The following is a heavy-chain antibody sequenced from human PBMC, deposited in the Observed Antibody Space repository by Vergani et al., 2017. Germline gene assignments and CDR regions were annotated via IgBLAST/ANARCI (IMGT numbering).Heavy chain of an antibody. CDR1: GGSFSGYY. J-gene: IGHJ4*02. D-gene: IGHD4-11*01. V-gene: IGHV4-34*01. Sequence: QVQLQQWGAGLLKTSETLSLICAVYGGSFSGYYWSWIRQPPGKGLEWSGEINHSGSTNYNPSLKSRVTISVDTSKNQFSLKLSSVTAADTAVYYCASGLYINYPWGYWGQGTLVTVSS. CDR3: ASGLYINYPWGY. CDR2: INHSGST.